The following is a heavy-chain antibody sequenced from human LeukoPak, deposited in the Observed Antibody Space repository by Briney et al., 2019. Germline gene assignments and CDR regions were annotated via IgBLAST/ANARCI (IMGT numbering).Heavy chain of an antibody. CDR1: GGSFSGYY. Sequence: SETLSLTCAVYGGSFSGYYWSWIRQPPGKGLEWIGEINHSGSTNYNPSLKSRVTISVDTSKNQFSLKLSSVTAADTAVYYCARTRLRWFDPWGQGTLVSVSS. V-gene: IGHV4-34*01. CDR2: INHSGST. J-gene: IGHJ5*02. CDR3: ARTRLRWFDP.